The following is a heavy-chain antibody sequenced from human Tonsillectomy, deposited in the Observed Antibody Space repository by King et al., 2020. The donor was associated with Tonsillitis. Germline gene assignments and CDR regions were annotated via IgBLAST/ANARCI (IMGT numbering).Heavy chain of an antibody. V-gene: IGHV3-30*04. J-gene: IGHJ3*01. CDR1: GFTFISHT. CDR2: IANDGRFK. Sequence: QLVQSGGGVVQPRRALRLSSAASGFTFISHTMHWVRQAPRKGLEWVAVIANDGRFKYNADSAKGRFTISRDNSENTLSLHMSSLRAEDTAVYYCAKETVGIGVGAFDVWGHGTLITVS. D-gene: IGHD3-3*01. CDR3: AKETVGIGVGAFDV.